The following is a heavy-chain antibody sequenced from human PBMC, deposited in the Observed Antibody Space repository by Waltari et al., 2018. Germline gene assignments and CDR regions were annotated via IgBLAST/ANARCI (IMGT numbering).Heavy chain of an antibody. V-gene: IGHV4-39*01. CDR2: IYYRGST. CDR3: ASLRDGYNAN. J-gene: IGHJ4*02. CDR1: GGSISSSSYY. Sequence: QLQLQESGPGLVKPSETLSLTCTVSGGSISSSSYYWGWIRQPPGKGLEWIGSIYYRGSTYYNPSLKSRFTISVDTSKNQFSRKLSSVTAADTAVYYCASLRDGYNANWGQGTLVTVSS. D-gene: IGHD5-12*01.